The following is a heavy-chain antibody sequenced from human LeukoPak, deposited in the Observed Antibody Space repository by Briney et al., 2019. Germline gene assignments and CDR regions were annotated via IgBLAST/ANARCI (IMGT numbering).Heavy chain of an antibody. J-gene: IGHJ5*02. D-gene: IGHD1-26*01. CDR2: IYPGDSDT. Sequence: PGESLKISCKCSGYSFTSYWIGWVRQMPGKGLEWMGIIYPGDSDTRYSPSFQGQVTISAGKSISTACLQWSSLKASDTAMYYCARRVVGATSENWFDPWGQGTLVTVSS. V-gene: IGHV5-51*01. CDR3: ARRVVGATSENWFDP. CDR1: GYSFTSYW.